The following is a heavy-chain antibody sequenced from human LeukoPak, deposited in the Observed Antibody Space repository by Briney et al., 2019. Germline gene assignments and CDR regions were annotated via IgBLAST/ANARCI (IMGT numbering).Heavy chain of an antibody. D-gene: IGHD6-19*01. Sequence: ASAKVSCKASGYTFTGYDMHWVRQAPGQGLEWMGWINPNSGGTSYAQRFQGRVTMTRDTSSSTAYMEVNSLRSDDTAVYYCVVAGTTFHYLDYWGQGSLVTVSS. CDR1: GYTFTGYD. J-gene: IGHJ4*02. CDR3: VVAGTTFHYLDY. CDR2: INPNSGGT. V-gene: IGHV1-2*02.